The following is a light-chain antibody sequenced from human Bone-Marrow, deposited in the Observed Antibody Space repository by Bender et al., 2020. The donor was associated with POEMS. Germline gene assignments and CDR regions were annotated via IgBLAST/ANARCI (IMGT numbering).Light chain of an antibody. CDR1: NIEKKP. CDR3: QVWDSSNDHIV. Sequence: SYVLTQPPSVSVAPGKTARITCGGENIEKKPVHWYQQRPGQAPMLVILYDSDRPSGIPERFSGSISGNTATLTISRVEAGDEADYYCQVWDSSNDHIVFGGGTQLAVL. V-gene: IGLV3-21*04. J-gene: IGLJ7*01. CDR2: YDS.